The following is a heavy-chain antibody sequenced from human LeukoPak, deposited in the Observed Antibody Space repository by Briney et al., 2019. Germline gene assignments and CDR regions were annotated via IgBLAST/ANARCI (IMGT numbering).Heavy chain of an antibody. J-gene: IGHJ4*02. V-gene: IGHV3-30*02. D-gene: IGHD6-19*01. CDR1: TFTFSSYG. CDR3: ANTMYSSAWSPFDY. CDR2: IQYDGNKR. Sequence: GSLRLSCAASTFTFSSYGMHWVRQAPGKGLEWVAFIQYDGNKRYYADSVKGRFTISRDNSKNTLYLQMNSLRPDDTALYYCANTMYSSAWSPFDYWGRGTLVTVSS.